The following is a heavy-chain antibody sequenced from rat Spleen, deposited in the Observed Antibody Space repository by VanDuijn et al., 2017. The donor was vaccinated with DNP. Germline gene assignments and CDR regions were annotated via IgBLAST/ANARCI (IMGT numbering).Heavy chain of an antibody. D-gene: IGHD1-2*01. V-gene: IGHV5-46*01. J-gene: IGHJ1*01. CDR1: GFTFSSFP. CDR3: ARGSSSIYWYFDF. Sequence: EVQLVESGGGLVQPGGSMKLSCAASGFTFSSFPMAWVRQAPTKGLEWVASISPSGGSTYYRDSVKGRFTISRDNAKSSLYLQMNSLKSEDTATYYCARGSSSIYWYFDFWGPGTMVTVSS. CDR2: ISPSGGST.